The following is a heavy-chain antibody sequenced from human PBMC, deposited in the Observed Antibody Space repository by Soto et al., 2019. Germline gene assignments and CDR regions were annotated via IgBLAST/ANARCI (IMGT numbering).Heavy chain of an antibody. D-gene: IGHD3-22*01. CDR2: IYYTGNT. V-gene: IGHV4-59*01. CDR1: GDSISTYY. Sequence: SETLSLTXTVSGDSISTYYWSWIRQPPGKGLEWIAYIYYTGNTYYNPSLKSRVTISMDTSKNQFSLKLSPVTAADTAVYYCARYYYDSSGYYYGWFDPWGQGTLVTVSS. J-gene: IGHJ5*02. CDR3: ARYYYDSSGYYYGWFDP.